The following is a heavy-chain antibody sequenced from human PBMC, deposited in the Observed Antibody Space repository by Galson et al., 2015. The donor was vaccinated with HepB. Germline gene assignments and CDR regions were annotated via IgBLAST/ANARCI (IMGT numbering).Heavy chain of an antibody. CDR3: ARDREGYSSEPYYYYGMDV. D-gene: IGHD6-25*01. CDR2: TYYRSKWYN. J-gene: IGHJ6*02. Sequence: CAISGDSVSSHSAVWNWIRQSPSRGLEWLGRTYYRSKWYNDYAVSVKSRITINPDTSKNQFSLQLNSVTPEDTAVYYCARDREGYSSEPYYYYGMDVWGQGTTVTVSS. CDR1: GDSVSSHSAV. V-gene: IGHV6-1*01.